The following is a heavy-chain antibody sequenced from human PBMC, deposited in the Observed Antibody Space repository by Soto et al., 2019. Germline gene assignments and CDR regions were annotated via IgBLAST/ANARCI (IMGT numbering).Heavy chain of an antibody. Sequence: QVQLQESGPGLVKPSETLSLTCTVSGDSITSYNWNWLRQPPGKALEWIGFVYSSGNTNYNPSLNSRVTISVDTSRNQFALKVNSVTAADTAVYYCARRAVVAVTGSLENWLDPWGQGILVTVSS. CDR3: ARRAVVAVTGSLENWLDP. J-gene: IGHJ5*02. CDR1: GDSITSYN. V-gene: IGHV4-59*01. D-gene: IGHD2-21*01. CDR2: VYSSGNT.